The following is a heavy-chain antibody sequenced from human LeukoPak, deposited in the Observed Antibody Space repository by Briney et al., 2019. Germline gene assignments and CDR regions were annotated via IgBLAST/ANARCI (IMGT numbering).Heavy chain of an antibody. Sequence: GESLKISCKGSGYSFSNYWIGWVRQPPEKGLEWIGVVYPGDSDTRYNPPFQGQVTISADKSINTAFLQWSSLKVSDTAMYYCVRPAGGHSDYYYMDVWGKGTAVTVSS. D-gene: IGHD3-16*01. CDR1: GYSFSNYW. CDR3: VRPAGGHSDYYYMDV. CDR2: VYPGDSDT. J-gene: IGHJ6*03. V-gene: IGHV5-51*01.